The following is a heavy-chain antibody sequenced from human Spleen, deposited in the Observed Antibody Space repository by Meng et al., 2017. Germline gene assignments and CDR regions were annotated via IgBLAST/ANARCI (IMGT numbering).Heavy chain of an antibody. CDR1: GGVFSKHV. CDR2: INGVFGTR. V-gene: IGHV1-69*05. J-gene: IGHJ4*02. CDR3: ATRGNPYLNC. Sequence: QVQLLQSGAVVMKPGSSVKVSCKASGGVFSKHVIGWVRQAAGQGLEWLGGINGVFGTRDFAQKFKGRVTMTTDTSTSTAYMELRSLRSDDTAVYYCATRGNPYLNCWGQGTLVTVSS.